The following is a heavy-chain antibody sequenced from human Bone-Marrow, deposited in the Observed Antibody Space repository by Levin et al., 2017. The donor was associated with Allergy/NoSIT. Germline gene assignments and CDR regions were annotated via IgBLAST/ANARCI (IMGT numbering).Heavy chain of an antibody. CDR2: IYYSGST. CDR3: ARAQYGSGSYFRWGATDSPRYNWFDA. V-gene: IGHV4-30-4*01. Sequence: LRLSCTVSGDSLRSGDYYWSWIRQPPGKGLEWIGDIYYSGSTYDNPSLKSRVVMSVDTSKNQFTLKLTSATAADTAVYYCARAQYGSGSYFRWGATDSPRYNWFDAWGQGTLVTVSA. CDR1: GDSLRSGDYY. J-gene: IGHJ5*02. D-gene: IGHD3-10*01.